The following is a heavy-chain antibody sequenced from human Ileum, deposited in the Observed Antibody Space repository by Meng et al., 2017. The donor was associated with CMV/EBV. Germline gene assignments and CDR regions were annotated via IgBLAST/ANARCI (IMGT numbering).Heavy chain of an antibody. CDR2: ISYDGSNK. D-gene: IGHD3/OR15-3a*01. J-gene: IGHJ4*02. CDR1: GFTFSSYA. Sequence: GGSLRLSCAASGFTFSSYAMHWVRQAPGKGLEWVAVISYDGSNKYYADSVKGRFTISRDNSKNTLYLQMNSLRAEDTAVYYCARDVGWFRFDSWGQGALVTVSS. V-gene: IGHV3-30*04. CDR3: ARDVGWFRFDS.